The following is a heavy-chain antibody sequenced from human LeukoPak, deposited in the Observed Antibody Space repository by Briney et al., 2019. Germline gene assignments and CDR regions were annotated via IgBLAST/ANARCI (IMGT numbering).Heavy chain of an antibody. CDR2: IYHGYSDT. D-gene: IGHD3-22*01. V-gene: IGHV5-51*01. CDR1: GYSFTSYW. CDR3: ARHYDSSGYYSWFDP. J-gene: IGHJ5*02. Sequence: GESLKISCKGSGYSFTSYWIGWVRQMPGKGLEWMEIIYHGYSDTRYSASFQGQVTISADKSISTAYLQWSSLKASDTAMYYCARHYDSSGYYSWFDPWGQGTLVTVSS.